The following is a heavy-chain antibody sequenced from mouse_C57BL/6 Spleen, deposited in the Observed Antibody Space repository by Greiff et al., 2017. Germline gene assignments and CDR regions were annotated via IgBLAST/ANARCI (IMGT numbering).Heavy chain of an antibody. Sequence: EVHLVESGGGLVKPGGSLKLSCAASGFTFSDYGMHWVRQAPEKGLEWVAYISSGSSTIYYADTVKGRFTISRDNAKNTLFLQMTSLRSEDTAMYYCARGHYYGSSSWYFDVWGTGTTVTVSS. J-gene: IGHJ1*03. CDR3: ARGHYYGSSSWYFDV. CDR2: ISSGSSTI. CDR1: GFTFSDYG. V-gene: IGHV5-17*01. D-gene: IGHD1-1*01.